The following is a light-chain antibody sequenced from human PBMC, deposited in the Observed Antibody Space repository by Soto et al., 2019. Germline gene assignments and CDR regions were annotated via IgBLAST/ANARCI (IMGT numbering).Light chain of an antibody. CDR2: GSS. J-gene: IGKJ4*01. V-gene: IGKV3D-15*01. Sequence: ETVMTQSPATLSVSPGDRATLSCRASQSVSSNLAWYHQKPGQAPRLLIYGSSTRATGIPARFSGGGSGTEFTLTISSLQSEDFAVYYCQQYNNWPLTFGGGTKVEIK. CDR3: QQYNNWPLT. CDR1: QSVSSN.